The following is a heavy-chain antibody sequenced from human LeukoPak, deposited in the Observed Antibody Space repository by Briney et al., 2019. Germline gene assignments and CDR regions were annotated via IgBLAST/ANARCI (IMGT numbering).Heavy chain of an antibody. D-gene: IGHD5-24*01. Sequence: GGSLRLSCAASGFTFSSYSMSWVRQAPGKGLEWVSYITSTSSTVYYADSVKGRSTVSRDNAKNSLYLQMNSLRDEDTAMFYCARVGDGYSVNYFDFWGQGTLVTVSS. V-gene: IGHV3-48*02. J-gene: IGHJ4*02. CDR3: ARVGDGYSVNYFDF. CDR2: ITSTSSTV. CDR1: GFTFSSYS.